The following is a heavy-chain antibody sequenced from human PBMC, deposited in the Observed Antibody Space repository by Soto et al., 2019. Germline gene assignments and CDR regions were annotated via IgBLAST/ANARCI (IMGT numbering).Heavy chain of an antibody. V-gene: IGHV4-31*03. D-gene: IGHD1-26*01. CDR3: AREGHSSWEWLDP. Sequence: QVQLQEARPGLVDPSQTLSLVCSVSGDPLSYGGYYWSWVSQSPGKALGRLGFVYHTGATYYLPALESRVTMAVDMSKNEFSLKLPAVPAADTATYYCAREGHSSWEWLDPWGQGILITVSS. CDR2: VYHTGAT. CDR1: GDPLSYGGYY. J-gene: IGHJ5*02.